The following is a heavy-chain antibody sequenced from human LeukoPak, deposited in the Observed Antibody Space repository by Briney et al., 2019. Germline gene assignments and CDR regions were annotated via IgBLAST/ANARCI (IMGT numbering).Heavy chain of an antibody. Sequence: SETLSLTCAVYGGSFSGYYWSWIRQPPGKGLEWIGEINHSGSTNYNPSLKSRVTISVDTSKNQFSLKLSSVTAADTAVYYCARAHKSITMVRGVIITRLGGIHTFDYWGQGTLVTVSS. CDR1: GGSFSGYY. CDR3: ARAHKSITMVRGVIITRLGGIHTFDY. V-gene: IGHV4-34*01. D-gene: IGHD3-10*01. J-gene: IGHJ4*02. CDR2: INHSGST.